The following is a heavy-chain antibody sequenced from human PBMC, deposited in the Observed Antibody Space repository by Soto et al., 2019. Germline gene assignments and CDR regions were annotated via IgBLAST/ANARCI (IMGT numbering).Heavy chain of an antibody. Sequence: PGGSLRLSCAASGFTVSSNYMSWVRQAPGKGLEWVSVIYSGGSTYYADSVKGRFTISRDNSKNTLYLQMNSLRAEDTAVYYCAREAVRGVIIPVNYYGMDVWGQGTTVTVSS. V-gene: IGHV3-53*01. D-gene: IGHD3-10*01. CDR3: AREAVRGVIIPVNYYGMDV. CDR2: IYSGGST. J-gene: IGHJ6*02. CDR1: GFTVSSNY.